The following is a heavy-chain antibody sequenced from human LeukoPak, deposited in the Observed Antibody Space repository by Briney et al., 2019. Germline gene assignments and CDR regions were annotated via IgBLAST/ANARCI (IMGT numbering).Heavy chain of an antibody. Sequence: SVKVSCKASGGTFSSYAISWVRQAPGQGLERMGGIIPIFGTANYAQKFQGRVTITADESTSTAYMELSSLRSEDTAVYYCARTVPLRDCSSTSCYIGGNLGYYYYGMDVWGKGTTVTVSS. CDR2: IIPIFGTA. CDR3: ARTVPLRDCSSTSCYIGGNLGYYYYGMDV. D-gene: IGHD2-2*02. CDR1: GGTFSSYA. V-gene: IGHV1-69*01. J-gene: IGHJ6*04.